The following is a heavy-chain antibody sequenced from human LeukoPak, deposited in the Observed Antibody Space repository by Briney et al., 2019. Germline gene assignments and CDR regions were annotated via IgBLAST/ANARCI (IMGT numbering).Heavy chain of an antibody. D-gene: IGHD3-22*01. J-gene: IGHJ4*02. CDR3: ARGVGNYRYYFDY. CDR2: IRYDGSNK. Sequence: GGSLRLSCAASGFTFSSYGVHWVRQAPGKGLEWVAFIRYDGSNKYYADSVKGRFTISRDNSKNTLYLQMNSLRAEDTAVYYCARGVGNYRYYFDYWGQGTLVTVSS. V-gene: IGHV3-30*02. CDR1: GFTFSSYG.